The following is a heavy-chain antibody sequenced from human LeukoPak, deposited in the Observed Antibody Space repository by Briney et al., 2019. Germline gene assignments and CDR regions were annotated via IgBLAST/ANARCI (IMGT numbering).Heavy chain of an antibody. Sequence: SETLSLTCAVSGGSISSGGYSWSWIRQPPGKGLEWIGYIYHSGSTYYNPSLKSRVTISVDTSKNQFSLKLSSVTAADTAVYYCATFYDSSGYYAAPWGQGTLVTVSS. V-gene: IGHV4-30-2*01. CDR1: GGSISSGGYS. CDR3: ATFYDSSGYYAAP. J-gene: IGHJ5*02. CDR2: IYHSGST. D-gene: IGHD3-22*01.